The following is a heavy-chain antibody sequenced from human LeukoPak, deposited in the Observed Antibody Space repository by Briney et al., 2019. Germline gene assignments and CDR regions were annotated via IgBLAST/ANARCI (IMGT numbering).Heavy chain of an antibody. CDR1: GYTFTNYW. J-gene: IGHJ6*03. CDR2: IYPGDSDT. V-gene: IGHV5-51*01. Sequence: ESLQISCKASGYTFTNYWIAWVRQMPGKGLEWMGHIYPGDSDTRYSPSFQGHVTISADKSISTAFLQWSSLKASDTAVYYCARHMDDCTSTSCFPFYYFFMDVWGEGTTVIVSS. CDR3: ARHMDDCTSTSCFPFYYFFMDV. D-gene: IGHD2-2*01.